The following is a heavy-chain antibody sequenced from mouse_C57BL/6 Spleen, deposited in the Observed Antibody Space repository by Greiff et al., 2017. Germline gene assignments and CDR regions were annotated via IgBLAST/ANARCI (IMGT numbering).Heavy chain of an antibody. J-gene: IGHJ4*01. D-gene: IGHD2-4*01. V-gene: IGHV2-2*01. CDR1: GFSLTSYG. CDR3: ARSIPIYYDSTYYAMDY. CDR2: IWSGGST. Sequence: QVQLKQSGPGLVQPSPSLSITCTVSGFSLTSYGVHWVRQSPGKGLEWLGVIWSGGSTDYNAAFISRLSISKDNSKSQVFFKMNSLQADDTAIYYCARSIPIYYDSTYYAMDYWGQGTSVTVSS.